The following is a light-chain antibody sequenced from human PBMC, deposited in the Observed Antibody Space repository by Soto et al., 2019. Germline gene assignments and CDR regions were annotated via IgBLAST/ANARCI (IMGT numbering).Light chain of an antibody. CDR3: QQYHNWPRT. CDR1: QSVSSN. J-gene: IGKJ1*01. V-gene: IGKV3-15*01. CDR2: DAS. Sequence: EIVMTQSPATLSVSPGERVTLSCRASQSVSSNLAWYQQKPGQTPRLLIYDASTGATGIPARFSGSGSGTEFTLTISSLQSEDFAVYYCQQYHNWPRTFGQGNKVEIK.